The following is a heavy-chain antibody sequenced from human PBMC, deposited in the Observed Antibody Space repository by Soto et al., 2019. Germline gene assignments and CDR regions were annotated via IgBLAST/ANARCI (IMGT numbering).Heavy chain of an antibody. J-gene: IGHJ4*02. CDR3: AHLNTRGYYFDY. CDR2: VYWNDAK. Sequence: SGPTLVNPTQTLTLTCTFSGFSLSTSHVGVGWIRQPPGKALEWLAHVYWNDAKYYSLSRKTRLTITKDTAKNQVVLTMTNMDPVDTATYFGAHLNTRGYYFDYWGQGALVTVSS. CDR1: GFSLSTSHVG. V-gene: IGHV2-5*01.